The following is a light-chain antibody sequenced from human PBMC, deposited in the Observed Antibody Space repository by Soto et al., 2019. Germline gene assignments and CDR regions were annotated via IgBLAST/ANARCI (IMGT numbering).Light chain of an antibody. CDR1: QSVSSN. J-gene: IGKJ1*01. Sequence: EIVMTQSPATLSVSPGERATLSCRASQSVSSNLAWYQQKPGQGPRLLIYGASTRATGIPARFSGSGSVTEFTLTISSLQSEDFAVYYCQQYNSWPTFGQGTKVEVK. V-gene: IGKV3-15*01. CDR2: GAS. CDR3: QQYNSWPT.